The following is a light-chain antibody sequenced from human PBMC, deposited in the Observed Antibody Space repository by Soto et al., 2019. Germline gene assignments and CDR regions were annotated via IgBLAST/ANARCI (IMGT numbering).Light chain of an antibody. CDR1: QSVSSY. CDR2: DAS. CDR3: QQRSTWPST. V-gene: IGKV3-11*01. Sequence: EIVLTQSPVTLSLSPGERATLSCRASQSVSSYLAWYQQKPGQAPRLLIYDASNRATGIPARFSGSGSVTDFTLTINRLEPEDFAVYYCQQRSTWPSTFGGGTKVEIK. J-gene: IGKJ4*01.